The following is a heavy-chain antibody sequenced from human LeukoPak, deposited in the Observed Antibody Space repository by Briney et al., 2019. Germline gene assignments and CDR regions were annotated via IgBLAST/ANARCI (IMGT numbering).Heavy chain of an antibody. CDR1: GGSISSYY. V-gene: IGHV4-59*01. CDR2: IYYSGNT. CDR3: ARDIVGVTRAFGY. Sequence: SETLSLTCTVSGGSISSYYWSWIRQPPGKGLEWIGYIYYSGNTNYNPSLKSRVTMPVDTSKNQFSLKLSSVTVADTAVYYCARDIVGVTRAFGYWGQGTLATVSS. D-gene: IGHD1-26*01. J-gene: IGHJ4*02.